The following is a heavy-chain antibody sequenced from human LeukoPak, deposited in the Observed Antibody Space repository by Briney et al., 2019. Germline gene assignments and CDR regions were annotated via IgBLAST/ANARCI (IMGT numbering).Heavy chain of an antibody. CDR1: GYSFTSYW. J-gene: IGHJ4*02. CDR3: ARGPSENYFDY. Sequence: GESLKISCQGSGYSFTSYWIGWVRQMPGKGLEWMGIISPGDSDTRYSASLQGQVAISADKSISTAYLQWNSLKASDTAMYYCARGPSENYFDYWGQGTLVTVSS. CDR2: ISPGDSDT. V-gene: IGHV5-51*01.